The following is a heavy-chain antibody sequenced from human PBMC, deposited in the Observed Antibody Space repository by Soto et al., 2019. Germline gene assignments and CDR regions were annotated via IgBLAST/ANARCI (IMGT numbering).Heavy chain of an antibody. CDR2: ISYDGSNK. Sequence: GGSLRLSCAASGFTFSNYAFHWVRQAPGKGLEWVVVISYDGSNKYYADSVRGRFSISRDNSKSTPYLQMNSLRAEDTAVYYCARDPFDIWGQGTMVTVSS. CDR3: ARDPFDI. J-gene: IGHJ3*02. CDR1: GFTFSNYA. V-gene: IGHV3-30-3*01.